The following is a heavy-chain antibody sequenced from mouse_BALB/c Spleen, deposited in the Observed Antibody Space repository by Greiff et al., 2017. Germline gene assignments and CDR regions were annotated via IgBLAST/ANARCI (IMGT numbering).Heavy chain of an antibody. J-gene: IGHJ4*01. D-gene: IGHD2-12*01. V-gene: IGHV5-6-4*01. CDR2: ISSGGSYT. Sequence: EVHLVESGGGLVKPGGSLKLSCAASGFTFSSYTMSWVRQTPEKRLEWVATISSGGSYTHYPDSVKGRFTISRDNAKNTLYLQMSSLKSEDTAMYYCTRDIVGYYAMDYWGQGTSVTVSS. CDR3: TRDIVGYYAMDY. CDR1: GFTFSSYT.